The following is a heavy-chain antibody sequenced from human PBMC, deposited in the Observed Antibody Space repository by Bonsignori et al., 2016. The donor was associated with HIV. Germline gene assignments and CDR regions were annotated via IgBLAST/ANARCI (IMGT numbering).Heavy chain of an antibody. CDR3: ARGPLDY. J-gene: IGHJ4*02. Sequence: WIRQPPGKGLEWVSVIYSGGSTYYADSVKGRFTISRDNSKNTLYLQMNSLRAEDTAVYYCARGPLDYWGQGTLVTVSS. CDR2: IYSGGST. V-gene: IGHV3-53*01.